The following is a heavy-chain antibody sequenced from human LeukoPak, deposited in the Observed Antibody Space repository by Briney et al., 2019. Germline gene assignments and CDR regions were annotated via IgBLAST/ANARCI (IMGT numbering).Heavy chain of an antibody. D-gene: IGHD6-19*01. CDR2: IKQDGSEN. Sequence: AGGSLRLSCAASGFTFSSYWMSWVRQAPGKGLEWVANIKQDGSENYYVDSVKGRFTISRDNAKNSLFLQMNCLRAEDTAVYYCAREFSSGWYYSYYYYMDVWGKGTTVTVSS. V-gene: IGHV3-7*01. CDR1: GFTFSSYW. J-gene: IGHJ6*03. CDR3: AREFSSGWYYSYYYYMDV.